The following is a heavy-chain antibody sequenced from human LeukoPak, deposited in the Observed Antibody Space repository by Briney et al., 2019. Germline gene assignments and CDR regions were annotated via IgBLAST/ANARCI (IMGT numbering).Heavy chain of an antibody. V-gene: IGHV4-59*08. J-gene: IGHJ4*02. Sequence: SETLSLTCTVSGGSISSYCWSWIRQPPGKGLEWIGYIYYSGSTNYNPSLKSRVTISVDTSKNQFSLKLSSVTAADTAVYYCARHETVAGFDYWGQGTLVTVSS. D-gene: IGHD6-19*01. CDR2: IYYSGST. CDR3: ARHETVAGFDY. CDR1: GGSISSYC.